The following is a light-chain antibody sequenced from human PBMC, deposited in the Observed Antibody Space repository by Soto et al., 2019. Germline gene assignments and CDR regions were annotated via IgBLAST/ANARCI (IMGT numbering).Light chain of an antibody. CDR1: SSDVGGYNY. J-gene: IGLJ2*01. CDR3: SSYTSSRTVV. CDR2: DVS. Sequence: QSALTQPASVSGSPGQSITISCTGTSSDVGGYNYVSGYQQHPGKAPKLLIYDVSNRPSGVSNRFSGSKSGNTASLTLSGLQAEDEADYHCSSYTSSRTVVFGGGTKLTVL. V-gene: IGLV2-14*01.